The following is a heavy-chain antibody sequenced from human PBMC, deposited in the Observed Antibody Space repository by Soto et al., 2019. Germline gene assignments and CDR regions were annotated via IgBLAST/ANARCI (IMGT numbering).Heavy chain of an antibody. D-gene: IGHD6-19*01. V-gene: IGHV3-23*01. Sequence: GGSLRLSCAASGFRFSTYAMGWVRQTPGMGLEWVSVMSNSGDLRYYADSVKGRFTISRDNSENTLYLQMSSLRAEDTAVYYCAKDAARTSGWYYFDYCGQGTLVTVSS. J-gene: IGHJ4*02. CDR1: GFRFSTYA. CDR2: MSNSGDLR. CDR3: AKDAARTSGWYYFDY.